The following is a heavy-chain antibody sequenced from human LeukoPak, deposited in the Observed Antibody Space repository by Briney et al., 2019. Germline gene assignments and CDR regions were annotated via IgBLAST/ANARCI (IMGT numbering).Heavy chain of an antibody. CDR2: INHSGST. D-gene: IGHD1-20*01. J-gene: IGHJ6*03. Sequence: GSLRLSCAASGFTFSDYAMNWVRQPPGKGLEWIGEINHSGSTNYNPSLKSRVTISVDTSKNQFSLKLSSVTAADTAVYYCARVTYNWNRPSYYYYMDVWGKGTTVTVSS. CDR1: GFTFSDYA. CDR3: ARVTYNWNRPSYYYYMDV. V-gene: IGHV4-34*01.